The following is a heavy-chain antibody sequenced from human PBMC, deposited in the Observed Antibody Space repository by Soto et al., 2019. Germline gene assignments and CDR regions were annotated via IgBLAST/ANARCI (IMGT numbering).Heavy chain of an antibody. D-gene: IGHD5-12*01. CDR1: GYTFSSYH. V-gene: IGHV1-8*01. CDR3: VRSGRRSGIDY. CDR2: VNPNSNET. J-gene: IGHJ4*02. Sequence: QVQLVQSGAEVKKPGASVKVSCEASGYTFSSYHISLVRQASGQGLEWMGWVNPNSNETDYAQKFQGRVTITGNTSIRTAYMELSSLRSDDTAVYYCVRSGRRSGIDYWGQGTLVTVSS.